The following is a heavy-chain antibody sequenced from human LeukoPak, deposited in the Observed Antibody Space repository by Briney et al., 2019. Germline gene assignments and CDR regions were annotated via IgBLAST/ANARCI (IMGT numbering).Heavy chain of an antibody. D-gene: IGHD3-10*01. CDR3: ARVHPLDYYGSGSFDY. CDR1: DGSITNYD. J-gene: IGHJ4*02. V-gene: IGHV4-39*07. Sequence: PSETLSLTCTVSDGSITNYDWSWVRQPPGKGLEWIGSIYYSGSTYYNPSLKSRVTISVDTSKNQFSLKLSSVTAADTAVYYCARVHPLDYYGSGSFDYWGQGTLVTVSS. CDR2: IYYSGST.